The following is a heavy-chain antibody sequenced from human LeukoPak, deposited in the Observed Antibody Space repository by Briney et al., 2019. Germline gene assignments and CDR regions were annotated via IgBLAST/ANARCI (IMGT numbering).Heavy chain of an antibody. V-gene: IGHV3-23*01. J-gene: IGHJ4*02. CDR2: ISGSGGST. CDR1: GFTFSSYA. Sequence: GGSLRLSCAASGFTFSSYAMSWVRQAPGKGLEWVSAISGSGGSTYYADSVKGRFTISRDNSKNTLYLQMNSLRAEDTAVYYCAKKNAGYYDSSGYRYDYWGQGTLVTVPS. D-gene: IGHD3-22*01. CDR3: AKKNAGYYDSSGYRYDY.